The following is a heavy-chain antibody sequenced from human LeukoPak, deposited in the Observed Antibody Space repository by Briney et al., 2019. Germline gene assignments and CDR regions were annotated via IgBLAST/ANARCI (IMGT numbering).Heavy chain of an antibody. D-gene: IGHD2-2*02. CDR2: ISGRGAST. J-gene: IGHJ4*02. CDR3: AKGRRGYTNYYFDY. V-gene: IGHV3-23*01. CDR1: GFSFSGYA. Sequence: PGGSLRLSCASSGFSFSGYAMIWGPQAPRKGLELVSTISGRGASTFYADSVRGRFITSKDIPSNIVYLQMNSLRAEDTAVYYCAKGRRGYTNYYFDYWGQGTLVTVSS.